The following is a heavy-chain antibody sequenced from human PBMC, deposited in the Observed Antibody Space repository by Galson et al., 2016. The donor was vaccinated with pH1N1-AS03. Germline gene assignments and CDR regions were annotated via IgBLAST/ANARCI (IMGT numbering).Heavy chain of an antibody. Sequence: SLRFSCAASGFTFSDYYMSWARQAPGKGLEWVAYISYACTKMYYAESVKGRFTISRDSAKNSLYLQQNSLRAEDTAVYDCATASTDLGYTSGWPGVFDHWGQGTLVTVSS. J-gene: IGHJ4*02. D-gene: IGHD6-19*01. V-gene: IGHV3-11*01. CDR2: ISYACTKM. CDR3: ATASTDLGYTSGWPGVFDH. CDR1: GFTFSDYY.